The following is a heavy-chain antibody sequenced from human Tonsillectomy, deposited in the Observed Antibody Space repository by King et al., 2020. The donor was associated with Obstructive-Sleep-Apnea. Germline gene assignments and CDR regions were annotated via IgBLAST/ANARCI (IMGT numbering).Heavy chain of an antibody. Sequence: QLQESGPGLVKPSETLSLTCTVSGGSISSSSYYWGWIRQPPGKGLEWIGRINYRGNTYYKPPLKSRVTISVATSKNPFSLKLTSVTAADTALYYCARDPVVVPGTDFDYWGQGTLVTVSS. J-gene: IGHJ4*02. CDR2: INYRGNT. CDR1: GGSISSSSYY. D-gene: IGHD6-19*01. V-gene: IGHV4-39*07. CDR3: ARDPVVVPGTDFDY.